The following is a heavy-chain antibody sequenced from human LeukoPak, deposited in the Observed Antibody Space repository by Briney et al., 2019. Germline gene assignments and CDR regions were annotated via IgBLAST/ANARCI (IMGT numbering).Heavy chain of an antibody. CDR1: GFTFSSYG. D-gene: IGHD3-22*01. CDR2: IWSDGSNK. J-gene: IGHJ4*02. CDR3: ARDLSFPYYYDSSGYSDY. V-gene: IGHV3-33*01. Sequence: GGSLRLSCAASGFTFSSYGMHWVRQAPGSGLEWVAVIWSDGSNKYYADSVKGRFTISRDNSKNTVYLQMNSLRAEDTAVYYRARDLSFPYYYDSSGYSDYWGQGTQVTVSS.